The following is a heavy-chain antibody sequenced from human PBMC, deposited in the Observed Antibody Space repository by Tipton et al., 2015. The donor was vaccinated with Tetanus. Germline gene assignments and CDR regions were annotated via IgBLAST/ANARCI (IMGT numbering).Heavy chain of an antibody. D-gene: IGHD3-3*01. CDR1: GGSVSSGSYY. V-gene: IGHV4-61*01. Sequence: TLSLTCTVSGGSVSSGSYYWSWIRQRPGKGLEWIGYMFYGGSPKYNPSLKSRVTILVDKSKNQLSLKLRSVTAADTAVYFCARANFAFSRKGPFGSWGQGILVIVSA. CDR3: ARANFAFSRKGPFGS. CDR2: MFYGGSP. J-gene: IGHJ4*02.